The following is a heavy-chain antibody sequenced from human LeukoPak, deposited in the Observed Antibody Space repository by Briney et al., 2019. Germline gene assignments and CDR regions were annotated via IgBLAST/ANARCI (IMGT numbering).Heavy chain of an antibody. V-gene: IGHV3-21*01. CDR1: GFTFSIYS. J-gene: IGHJ4*02. CDR2: ITGNSNCI. Sequence: GGSLRLSCAASGFTFSIYSINWVRQAPGKGLEWVSFITGNSNCIYYADSVKGRFTISRDNAKNSLYLQMNSLRAEDTAVYYCARDFSSGSYYGDYYFDYWGQGTLVTVSS. D-gene: IGHD1-26*01. CDR3: ARDFSSGSYYGDYYFDY.